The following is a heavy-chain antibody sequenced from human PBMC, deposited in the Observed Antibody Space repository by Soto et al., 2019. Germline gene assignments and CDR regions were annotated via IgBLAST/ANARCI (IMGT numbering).Heavy chain of an antibody. Sequence: GGSLRLSCAASGFTFSSYAMSWVRQAPGKGLEWVSAISGSGGSTYYADSVKGRFTISRDNSKNTLYLQMNSLRAEDTAVYYCAKEARTRGNYDFWSGYPIPNWFDPWGQGTLVTVS. CDR1: GFTFSSYA. D-gene: IGHD3-3*01. J-gene: IGHJ5*02. CDR2: ISGSGGST. CDR3: AKEARTRGNYDFWSGYPIPNWFDP. V-gene: IGHV3-23*01.